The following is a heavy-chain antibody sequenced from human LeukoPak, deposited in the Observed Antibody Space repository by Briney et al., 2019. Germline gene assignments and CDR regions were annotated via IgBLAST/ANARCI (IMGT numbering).Heavy chain of an antibody. V-gene: IGHV3-33*01. CDR1: GFIFSHHG. Sequence: QPGGSLRLSCAASGFIFSHHGMHWVRQAPGKGLEWVAVIWSDGTNRFYGGSVKGRFTISRDNSQNAVFLQMNSLRGEDTAMYYCARDAQRGFDYSNSLKYWGHGTLVTVSS. CDR2: IWSDGTNR. J-gene: IGHJ4*01. D-gene: IGHD4-11*01. CDR3: ARDAQRGFDYSNSLKY.